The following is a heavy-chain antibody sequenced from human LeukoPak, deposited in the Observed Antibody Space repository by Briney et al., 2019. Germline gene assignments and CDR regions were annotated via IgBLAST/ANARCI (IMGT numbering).Heavy chain of an antibody. D-gene: IGHD3-3*01. V-gene: IGHV1-2*02. J-gene: IGHJ3*02. CDR1: GYTFTDYH. Sequence: ASVKVSCKASGYTFTDYHIQWVRQAPGQGLEWMGWIYPNSGGANFAQKFQGRLTMTRDTSITTAYMSLSGLTSDDTAVYYCATAEGFREFWSGYYSAHDAFDIWGQGTMVTVS. CDR3: ATAEGFREFWSGYYSAHDAFDI. CDR2: IYPNSGGA.